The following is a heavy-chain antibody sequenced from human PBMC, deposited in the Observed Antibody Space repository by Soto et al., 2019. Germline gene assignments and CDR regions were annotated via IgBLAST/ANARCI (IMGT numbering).Heavy chain of an antibody. CDR2: IDPSDSYT. J-gene: IGHJ4*02. CDR1: GYSFTSYW. CDR3: AGHKLYYDFWSGYEDY. V-gene: IGHV5-10-1*01. D-gene: IGHD3-3*01. Sequence: LKICCKGSGYSFTSYWISWVRQMPGKGLEWMGRIDPSDSYTNYSPSFQGHVTISADKSISTAYLQWSSLKASDTAMYYCAGHKLYYDFWSGYEDYWGQGTLVTVSS.